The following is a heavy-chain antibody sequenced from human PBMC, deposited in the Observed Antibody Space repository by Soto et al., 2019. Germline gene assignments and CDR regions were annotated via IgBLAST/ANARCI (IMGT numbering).Heavy chain of an antibody. CDR3: AAGGGLPRYY. V-gene: IGHV4-30-2*01. Sequence: SETLSLTCAVFGGSISSGGYSWILIRQPPGKGLEWIGYIYHSGSTYYNPSLKSRVTISVDRSKNQFSLKLCSVTAADTAVYYCAAGGGLPRYYWGQGTLATVSP. D-gene: IGHD5-12*01. CDR1: GGSISSGGYS. J-gene: IGHJ4*02. CDR2: IYHSGST.